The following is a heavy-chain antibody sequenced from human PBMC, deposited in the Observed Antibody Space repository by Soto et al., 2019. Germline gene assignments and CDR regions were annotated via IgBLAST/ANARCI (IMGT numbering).Heavy chain of an antibody. CDR3: AKDSQGYDFWSGYYTDNWFDP. V-gene: IGHV3-23*01. D-gene: IGHD3-3*01. CDR2: ISGSGGST. J-gene: IGHJ5*02. Sequence: PGGSLRLSCAASGFTFSSYAMSWVRQAPGKGLEWVSAISGSGGSTYYADSVKGRFTISRDNSKNTLYLQMNSLRAEDTAVYYCAKDSQGYDFWSGYYTDNWFDPWGQGTLVTVSS. CDR1: GFTFSSYA.